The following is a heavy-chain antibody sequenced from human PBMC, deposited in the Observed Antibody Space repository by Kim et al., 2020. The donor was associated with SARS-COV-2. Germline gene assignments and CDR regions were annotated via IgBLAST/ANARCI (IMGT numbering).Heavy chain of an antibody. D-gene: IGHD3-3*01. V-gene: IGHV4-39*01. CDR2: IYYSGST. J-gene: IGHJ6*02. Sequence: SETLSLTCTVSGGSISSSSYYWGWIRQPPGKGLEWIGSIYYSGSTYYNPSLKSRVTISVDTSKNQFSLKLSSVTAADTAVYYCARLGDTLDYYYGMDVWGQGTTGTVSS. CDR3: ARLGDTLDYYYGMDV. CDR1: GGSISSSSYY.